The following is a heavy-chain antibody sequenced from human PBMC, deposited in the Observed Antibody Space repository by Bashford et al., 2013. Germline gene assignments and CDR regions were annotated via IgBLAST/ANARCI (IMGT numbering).Heavy chain of an antibody. D-gene: IGHD6-19*01. V-gene: IGHV3-72*01. Sequence: VRQASREGGVEWVGRIGNKAYSSTTEYAASVKGRFIVSRDDSRNSLYLQMNSLKTEDTAVYYCARVGYSSPVDYWGQGTLVTVSS. CDR3: ARVGYSSPVDY. J-gene: IGHJ4*02. CDR2: IGNKAYSSTT.